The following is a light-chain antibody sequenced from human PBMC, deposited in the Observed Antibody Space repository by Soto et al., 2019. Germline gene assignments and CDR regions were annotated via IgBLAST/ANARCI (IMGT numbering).Light chain of an antibody. CDR2: AAS. CDR3: QKYKSAPYT. CDR1: QGINNY. V-gene: IGKV1-27*01. Sequence: DIEMTQSPSSLSASVGDRVTITCRASQGINNYLAWYQQKPGKVPKLLIYAASILHSGVPSRFSGSGSVTDFTLTINSLQPEDVATYYCQKYKSAPYTFGQGTKLEIK. J-gene: IGKJ2*01.